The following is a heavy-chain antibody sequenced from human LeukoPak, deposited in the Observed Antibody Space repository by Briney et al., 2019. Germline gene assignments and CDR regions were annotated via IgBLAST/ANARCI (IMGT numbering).Heavy chain of an antibody. V-gene: IGHV4-34*01. J-gene: IGHJ3*02. Sequence: SETLSLTCAVYGGSFRGYYRSWIRQPPGKGLEWIGEINHSGSTNYNPSLKSRVTISVDRSKNQFSLKLSSVTAADTAVYYCARDGGHYYDSSGYYYEGDAFDIWGQGTMVTVSS. CDR2: INHSGST. CDR1: GGSFRGYY. CDR3: ARDGGHYYDSSGYYYEGDAFDI. D-gene: IGHD3-22*01.